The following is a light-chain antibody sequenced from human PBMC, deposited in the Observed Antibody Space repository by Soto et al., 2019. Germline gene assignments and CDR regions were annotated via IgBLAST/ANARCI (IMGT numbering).Light chain of an antibody. J-gene: IGLJ2*01. CDR3: SSYAARNKWL. CDR2: EVT. Sequence: QSALTQPPSASGSPGQSVTISCTGTSSDVGGYYYVSWYQQHPGKAPKLIIYEVTKRPSGVPDRFSGSKSGNTASLTVSGLQAEDEADYYCSSYAARNKWLFGGGTKLTVL. CDR1: SSDVGGYYY. V-gene: IGLV2-8*01.